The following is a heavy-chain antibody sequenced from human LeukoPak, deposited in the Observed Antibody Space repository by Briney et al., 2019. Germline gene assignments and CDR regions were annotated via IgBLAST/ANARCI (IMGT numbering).Heavy chain of an antibody. CDR3: AREWIVGDDAFDV. CDR2: ISSSSSYI. J-gene: IGHJ3*01. D-gene: IGHD2-15*01. CDR1: GFTFSSYS. V-gene: IGHV3-21*01. Sequence: PGGSLRLSCAASGFTFSSYSMNWVRQAPGKGLEWVSSISSSSSYIYYADSVKGRFTISRDNAKNSLYLQMHSLRAEDTAVYYCAREWIVGDDAFDVWGQGTMVTVSS.